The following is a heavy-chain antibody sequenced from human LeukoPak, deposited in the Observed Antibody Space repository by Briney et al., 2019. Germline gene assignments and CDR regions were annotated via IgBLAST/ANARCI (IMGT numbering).Heavy chain of an antibody. CDR3: ARHDCSSTSCYTGVEMATSGFDY. CDR1: GGSISSYY. J-gene: IGHJ4*02. Sequence: SETLSLTCIVSGGSISSYYWSWIRQPPGKGLEWIGYIYTSGSTNYNPSLKSRVTISVDTSKNQFSLKLSSVTAADTAVYYCARHDCSSTSCYTGVEMATSGFDYWGQGTLVTVSS. CDR2: IYTSGST. V-gene: IGHV4-4*09. D-gene: IGHD2-2*02.